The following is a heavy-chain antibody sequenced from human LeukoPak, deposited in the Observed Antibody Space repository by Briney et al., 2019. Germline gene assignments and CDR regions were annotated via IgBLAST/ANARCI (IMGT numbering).Heavy chain of an antibody. Sequence: GGSLRLSCAASGFTFSSYGMHWVRQAPGKGLEWVSVIYSGGSTYYADSVKGRFTISRDNSKNTLYLQMNSLRAEDTAVYYCASNTGYDSSGYYPYYYYYYMDVWGKGTTVTISS. CDR1: GFTFSSYG. V-gene: IGHV3-66*01. J-gene: IGHJ6*03. CDR2: IYSGGST. CDR3: ASNTGYDSSGYYPYYYYYYMDV. D-gene: IGHD3-22*01.